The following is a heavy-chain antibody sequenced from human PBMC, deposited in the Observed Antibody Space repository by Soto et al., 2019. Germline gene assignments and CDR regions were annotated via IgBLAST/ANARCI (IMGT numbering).Heavy chain of an antibody. Sequence: QVQLQESGPGLAKPSETLSLNCNVSGAFISRGGYYWSWIRQLPGKGLEWIGYVYYDGRTYYNPSLQSRLTMSVGTSENQFSLKLSSLTAADTAVYFCARGNHVFDSSGLDFDYWGQGMLVTVSS. D-gene: IGHD3-22*01. CDR1: GAFISRGGYY. V-gene: IGHV4-31*03. J-gene: IGHJ4*02. CDR3: ARGNHVFDSSGLDFDY. CDR2: VYYDGRT.